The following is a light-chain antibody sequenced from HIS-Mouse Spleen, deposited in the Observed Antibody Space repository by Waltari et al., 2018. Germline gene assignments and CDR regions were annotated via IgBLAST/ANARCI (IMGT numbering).Light chain of an antibody. Sequence: SALTQPASVSGSPGQSITISCTGTRRDVGSFTLASWYQQHPGKAPKLMIYEGSKRPSGVSNRFSGSKSGNTASLTISGLQAEDEADYYCCSYAGSSTWVFGGGTKLTVL. CDR2: EGS. J-gene: IGLJ3*02. CDR3: CSYAGSSTWV. V-gene: IGLV2-23*01. CDR1: RRDVGSFTL.